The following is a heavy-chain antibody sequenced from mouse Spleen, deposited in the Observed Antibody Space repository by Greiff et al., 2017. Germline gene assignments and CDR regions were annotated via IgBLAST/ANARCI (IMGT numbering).Heavy chain of an antibody. CDR2: IDPSDSYT. Sequence: QVQLQQSGAELVKPGASVKLSCKASGYTFTSYWMHWVKQRPGQGLEWIGEIDPSDSYTNYNQKFKGKATLTVDKSSSTAYMQLSSLTSEDSAVYYCARPNYYGSSSFAYWGQGTLVTVSA. V-gene: IGHV1-69*02. CDR3: ARPNYYGSSSFAY. CDR1: GYTFTSYW. D-gene: IGHD1-1*01. J-gene: IGHJ3*01.